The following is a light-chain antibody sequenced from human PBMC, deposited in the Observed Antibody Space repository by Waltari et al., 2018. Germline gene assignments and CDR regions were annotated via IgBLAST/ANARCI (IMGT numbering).Light chain of an antibody. V-gene: IGKV1-39*01. CDR3: QQSYSIPRT. Sequence: DIQMTQSPSSLSASVGDSVTITCRASQSVRKYLSWYQQKPGQATKMLIYGTSGLKTGAPSRFSGSGSGADFTLTITGLQPEDFATYFCQQSYSIPRTFGGGTKVE. CDR2: GTS. J-gene: IGKJ4*01. CDR1: QSVRKY.